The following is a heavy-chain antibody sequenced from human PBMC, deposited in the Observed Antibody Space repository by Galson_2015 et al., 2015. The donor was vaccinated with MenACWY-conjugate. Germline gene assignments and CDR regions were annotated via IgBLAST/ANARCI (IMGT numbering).Heavy chain of an antibody. V-gene: IGHV3-53*01. J-gene: IGHJ4*02. CDR3: AKIVRHPVGPYFDS. CDR2: LYDDGTS. CDR1: GFSVTSHF. D-gene: IGHD2-21*01. Sequence: LRLSCAASGFSVTSHFMGWVRQAPGKGLEWVALLYDDGTSRYADSVKGRFTISRDTLRNSLSLQMHGLRAEDTAMYFCAKIVRHPVGPYFDSWGQGTQVLVSS.